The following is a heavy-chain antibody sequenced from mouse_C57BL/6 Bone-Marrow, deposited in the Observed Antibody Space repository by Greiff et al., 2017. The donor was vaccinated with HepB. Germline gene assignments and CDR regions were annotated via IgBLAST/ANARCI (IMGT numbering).Heavy chain of an antibody. Sequence: EVKVIESGPGLAKPSQSLSLTCSVTGYSITSDYWNWIRKFPGNKLEYMGYISYSGSTYYNPSLKSRNSITRDTSKNQYYLQLNSVTTEDTATYFCARYITTASRDYFDYWGQGTTLTVSS. CDR1: GYSITSDY. D-gene: IGHD1-2*01. V-gene: IGHV3-8*01. CDR2: ISYSGST. CDR3: ARYITTASRDYFDY. J-gene: IGHJ2*01.